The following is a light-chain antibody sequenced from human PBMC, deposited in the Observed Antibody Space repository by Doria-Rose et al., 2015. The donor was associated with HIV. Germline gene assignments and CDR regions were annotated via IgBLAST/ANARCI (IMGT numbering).Light chain of an antibody. J-gene: IGLJ3*02. CDR1: TGAVTSGHY. CDR2: DTS. Sequence: QTVVTQEPSLTVSPGGTVTLTCGSSTGAVTSGHYPFWFQQKPGQAPRTLIYDTSNKHSWTPARFSGSLLGGKAALTLSGAQPEDEAEYYCLLSYSDTLVLGGGTRLTVL. CDR3: LLSYSDTLV. V-gene: IGLV7-46*01.